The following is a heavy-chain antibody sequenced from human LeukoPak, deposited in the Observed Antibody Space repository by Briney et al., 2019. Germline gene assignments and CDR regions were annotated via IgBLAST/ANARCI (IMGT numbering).Heavy chain of an antibody. J-gene: IGHJ6*01. CDR2: ISGSGDNT. V-gene: IGHV3-23*01. CDR1: GFTFSGFA. Sequence: PGGFLRLSCAASGFTFSGFAMSWVRRTPGKGLEWVSGISGSGDNTLYADSVKGRFTISRDNSKNTLYLEVNSLRAEDTAIYYCAKMKGHPLPKYYMDVWGQGTTVTVSS. CDR3: AKMKGHPLPKYYMDV. D-gene: IGHD1-26*01.